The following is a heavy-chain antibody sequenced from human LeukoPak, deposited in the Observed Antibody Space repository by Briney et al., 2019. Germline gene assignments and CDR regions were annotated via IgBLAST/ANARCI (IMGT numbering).Heavy chain of an antibody. D-gene: IGHD3-10*01. CDR2: ISAYNGST. CDR3: ARDAHTSPLLWFGELSPYYYYMAV. V-gene: IGHV1-18*01. CDR1: GYTFTSYG. Sequence: ASVKVSCKASGYTFTSYGISWVRQAPGQGLEWMGWISAYNGSTNYAQKLQGRVTMTTDTSTSTAYMELRSLRSDDTAVYYCARDAHTSPLLWFGELSPYYYYMAVWGKGTTVTVSS. J-gene: IGHJ6*03.